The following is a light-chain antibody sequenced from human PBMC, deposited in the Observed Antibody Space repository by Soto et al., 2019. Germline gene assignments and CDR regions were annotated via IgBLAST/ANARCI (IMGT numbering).Light chain of an antibody. CDR1: PAIASF. V-gene: IGKV1-9*01. Sequence: IQLTQSPSSLSASVGDRVTITCRASPAIASFLAWYQQKPGTAPKLLIYDAATLQSGVPSRFSGSRSGTEYTLTIGSLQPEDFATCYCQQLNGSPWTFGQGTKVDIK. CDR3: QQLNGSPWT. J-gene: IGKJ1*01. CDR2: DAA.